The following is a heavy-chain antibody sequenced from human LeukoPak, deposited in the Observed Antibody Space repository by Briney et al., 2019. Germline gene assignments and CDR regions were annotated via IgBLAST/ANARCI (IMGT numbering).Heavy chain of an antibody. D-gene: IGHD6-19*01. J-gene: IGHJ6*03. V-gene: IGHV3-23*01. CDR1: GFTLSSYG. CDR2: ISGSGGST. CDR3: AKITVAGTYYYYYYMDV. Sequence: PGGSLRLSCAASGFTLSSYGMSWVRQAPGKGLEWVSAISGSGGSTFYADSVKGRFTISRDNSKNTLYLQMNSLRAEDTAVYYCAKITVAGTYYYYYYMDVWGKGTTVTVSS.